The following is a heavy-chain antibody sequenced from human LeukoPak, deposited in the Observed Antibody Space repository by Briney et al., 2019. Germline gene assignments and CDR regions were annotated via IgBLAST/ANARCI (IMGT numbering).Heavy chain of an antibody. CDR1: GFTFSSYS. CDR3: ARGVSFVDY. J-gene: IGHJ4*02. CDR2: ISSSGSSI. Sequence: GGSLRLSCAASGFTFSSYSMNWVRQAPGKGLEWVSYISSSGSSIYYADSVKGRFTISRDDAMNSLYLQMNNLRAEDTAVYYCARGVSFVDYWGQGTLVTVSS. D-gene: IGHD3-16*02. V-gene: IGHV3-48*01.